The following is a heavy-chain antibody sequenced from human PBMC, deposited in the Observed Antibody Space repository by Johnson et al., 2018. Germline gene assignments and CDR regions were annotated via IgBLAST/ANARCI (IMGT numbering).Heavy chain of an antibody. J-gene: IGHJ6*03. CDR1: RFSFSSYT. D-gene: IGHD6-19*01. Sequence: VQLVESGGGVVQPGRSLRLSCAASRFSFSSYTMHWVRQAPGTGLEWMAVISSDVGKEYFADSGKGRFTIPRDNSQNTGYLQLNNLRADDTAVYYCARGGIAVTGTEKLYYYMDVWGTGTTVTVSS. V-gene: IGHV3-30-3*01. CDR2: ISSDVGKE. CDR3: ARGGIAVTGTEKLYYYMDV.